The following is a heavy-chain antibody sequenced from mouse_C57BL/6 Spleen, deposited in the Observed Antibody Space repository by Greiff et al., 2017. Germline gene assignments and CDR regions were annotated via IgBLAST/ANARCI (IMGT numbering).Heavy chain of an antibody. V-gene: IGHV2-5*01. CDR2: IWRGGST. CDR1: GFSLTSYG. J-gene: IGHJ4*01. D-gene: IGHD3-3*01. CDR3: AKGDSPYYYAMDY. Sequence: QVQLKESGPGLVQPSQSLSITCTVSGFSLTSYGVHWVRQSPGKGLAWLGVIWRGGSTDYNAAFMSRLSITKDNSKSQVFFKMNSLQADDTAIYYCAKGDSPYYYAMDYWGQGTSVTVSS.